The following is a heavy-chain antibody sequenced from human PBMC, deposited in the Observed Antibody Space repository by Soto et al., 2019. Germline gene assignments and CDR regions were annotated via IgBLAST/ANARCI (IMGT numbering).Heavy chain of an antibody. V-gene: IGHV4-39*01. CDR1: GAYISSSNYY. Sequence: SETLSHTCSVSGAYISSSNYYWGWIRQPPGKGLEWIGTIYYSGATYYNPSLKSRVTISVDTSKNQFSLKLSSVTAADTAVFYCARLIVGPSSFWYFDLWGRGTLVT. J-gene: IGHJ2*01. D-gene: IGHD1-26*01. CDR2: IYYSGAT. CDR3: ARLIVGPSSFWYFDL.